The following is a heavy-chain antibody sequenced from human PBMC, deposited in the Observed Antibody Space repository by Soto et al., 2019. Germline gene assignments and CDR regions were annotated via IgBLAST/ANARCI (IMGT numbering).Heavy chain of an antibody. Sequence: QVQVVESGGGVVQPGRSLRLSCAASGFVFSNYGMHWVRQAPGKGLEWVAVISNDGNDEYYIDSVKGRFTISRDNSKNTLYLQMNTLNTEDTALYYCAKDIHSGRHPLGADYWGQGTLVTVSS. J-gene: IGHJ4*02. D-gene: IGHD1-26*01. CDR3: AKDIHSGRHPLGADY. V-gene: IGHV3-30*18. CDR2: ISNDGNDE. CDR1: GFVFSNYG.